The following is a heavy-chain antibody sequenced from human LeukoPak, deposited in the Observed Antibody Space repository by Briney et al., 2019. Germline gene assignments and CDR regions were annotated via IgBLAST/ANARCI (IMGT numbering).Heavy chain of an antibody. CDR1: GFTFSNAW. CDR2: IKSKTDGGTT. Sequence: KTGGSLRLSCAASGFTFSNAWMSWVRQAPGKGLEWVGRIKSKTDGGTTDYAAPVKGRFTISRDDSKNTLYLQMNSLKTEDTAVYYCTTVSLPMVRGVVMSSGYFDYWGQGTLVTVSS. J-gene: IGHJ4*02. V-gene: IGHV3-15*01. D-gene: IGHD3-10*01. CDR3: TTVSLPMVRGVVMSSGYFDY.